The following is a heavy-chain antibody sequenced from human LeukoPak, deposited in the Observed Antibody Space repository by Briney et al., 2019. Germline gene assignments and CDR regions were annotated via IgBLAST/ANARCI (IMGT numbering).Heavy chain of an antibody. J-gene: IGHJ6*03. D-gene: IGHD4-11*01. V-gene: IGHV4-59*01. CDR1: DDSITMYY. CDR2: VDHTGST. Sequence: SETLSLTCTVSDDSITMYYWTWIRQPPGKGLEWIGYVDHTGSTKFNPSLNGRVSISRDTSNNFFSLRLRSVTAADTAVYFCARGRVSSSTWYSTYYYFFYMDFWGKGTTVT. CDR3: ARGRVSSSTWYSTYYYFFYMDF.